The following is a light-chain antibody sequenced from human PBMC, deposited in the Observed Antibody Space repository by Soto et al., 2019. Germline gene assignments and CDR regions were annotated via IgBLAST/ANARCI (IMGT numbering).Light chain of an antibody. CDR2: AAS. CDR1: QTITKY. Sequence: DIQMTQSPSSLYASVGDRVTMTCRASQTITKYLHWYQQKPGKAPKLLIYAASTLQSGVPSRFSGSGSGTEFTLTISSLQPEDFATYYCRQSLTTPTTFGQGTKLDIK. V-gene: IGKV1-39*01. CDR3: RQSLTTPTT. J-gene: IGKJ2*01.